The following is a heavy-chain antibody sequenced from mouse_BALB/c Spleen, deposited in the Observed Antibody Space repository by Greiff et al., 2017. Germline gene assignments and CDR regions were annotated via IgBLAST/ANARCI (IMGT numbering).Heavy chain of an antibody. J-gene: IGHJ2*01. D-gene: IGHD1-2*01. CDR3: ARDQGYGYYCDY. CDR1: GYSITSGYY. Sequence: ESGPGLVKPSQSLSLTCSVTGYSITSGYYWNWIRQFPGNKLEWMGYISYDGSNNYNPSLKNRISITRDTSKNQFFLKLNSVTTEDTATYYCARDQGYGYYCDYWGQGTTRTVSS. V-gene: IGHV3-6*02. CDR2: ISYDGSN.